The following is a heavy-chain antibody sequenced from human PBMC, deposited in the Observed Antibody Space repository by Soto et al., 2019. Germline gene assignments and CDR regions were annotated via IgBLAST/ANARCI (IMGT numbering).Heavy chain of an antibody. J-gene: IGHJ6*02. Sequence: HPGGSLRLSCAASGFTFSGYEMNWVRQAPGKGLGWVSYISGSGSTIYYADSLKGRFTISRDNAKDSLYLQMNSLRAEDTAVYYCAREVVVFGVIIPTPMDVWGQGTTVTVSS. CDR1: GFTFSGYE. D-gene: IGHD3-22*01. CDR2: ISGSGSTI. CDR3: AREVVVFGVIIPTPMDV. V-gene: IGHV3-48*03.